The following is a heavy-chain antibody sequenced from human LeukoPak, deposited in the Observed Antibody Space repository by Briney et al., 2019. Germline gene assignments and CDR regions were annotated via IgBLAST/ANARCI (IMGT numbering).Heavy chain of an antibody. V-gene: IGHV1-8*03. J-gene: IGHJ6*03. CDR2: MNPNSGNT. CDR1: GGTFTSYD. D-gene: IGHD6-19*01. Sequence: ASVKVSCKASGGTFTSYDINWVRQATGQGLEWMGWMNPNSGNTGYAQKFQGRVTITRNTSISTAYMELSSLRSEDTAVYYCARGSGVSGWYLSYYYYYYMDVWGKGTTVTVSS. CDR3: ARGSGVSGWYLSYYYYYYMDV.